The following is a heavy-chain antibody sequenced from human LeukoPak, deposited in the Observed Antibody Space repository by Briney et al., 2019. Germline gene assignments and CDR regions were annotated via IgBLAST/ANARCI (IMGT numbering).Heavy chain of an antibody. D-gene: IGHD3-9*01. CDR3: ARGHDNTGYNYFDY. CDR1: GYTFIDYY. J-gene: IGHJ4*02. V-gene: IGHV1-2*02. Sequence: AAVKVSCKASGYTFIDYYIHWVRRAPGQGLERMGWINPNSGGTNFAQKFQGRVTMTRDTSISTTFMDLSSLTSDDTAIYYCARGHDNTGYNYFDYWGQGTLVTVSS. CDR2: INPNSGGT.